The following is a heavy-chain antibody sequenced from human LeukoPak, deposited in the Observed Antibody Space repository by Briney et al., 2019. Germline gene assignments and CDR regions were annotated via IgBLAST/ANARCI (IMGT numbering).Heavy chain of an antibody. Sequence: GGSLRLSCAASGFTFSSYSMNWVRQAPGKGLEWVSSISSSSSYIYYADSVKGRFTISRDNAKNSLYLQMNSLRAEDTAVYYCAKAGYSSSWDEGWFDPWGQGTLVTVSS. CDR1: GFTFSSYS. CDR2: ISSSSSYI. CDR3: AKAGYSSSWDEGWFDP. D-gene: IGHD6-13*01. V-gene: IGHV3-21*01. J-gene: IGHJ5*02.